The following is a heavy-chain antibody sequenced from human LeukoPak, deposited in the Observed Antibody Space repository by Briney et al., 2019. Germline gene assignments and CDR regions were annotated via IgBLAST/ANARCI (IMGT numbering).Heavy chain of an antibody. V-gene: IGHV4-30-2*01. CDR2: INHSGST. D-gene: IGHD2-2*01. CDR1: GGSISSGGYY. CDR3: ARRFGPEGPAAPQAGDDAFDI. J-gene: IGHJ3*02. Sequence: SETLSLTCTVSGGSISSGGYYWSWIQQPPGKGLEWIGYINHSGSTNYNPSLKSRVTISVDTSKNQFSLKLSSVTAADTAVYYCARRFGPEGPAAPQAGDDAFDIWGQGTMVTVSS.